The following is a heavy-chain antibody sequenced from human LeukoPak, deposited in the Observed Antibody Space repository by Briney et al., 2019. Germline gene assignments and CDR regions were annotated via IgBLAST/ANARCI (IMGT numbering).Heavy chain of an antibody. CDR1: GFTFSSYW. D-gene: IGHD3-16*01. CDR2: IYSGGST. J-gene: IGHJ4*02. V-gene: IGHV3-66*01. Sequence: GGSLRLSCAASGFTFSSYWMHWVRQAPGKGLEWVSVIYSGGSTYYADSVKGRFTISRDNSKNTLYLQMNSLRAEDTAVYYCAREGAPDYWGQGTLVTVSS. CDR3: AREGAPDY.